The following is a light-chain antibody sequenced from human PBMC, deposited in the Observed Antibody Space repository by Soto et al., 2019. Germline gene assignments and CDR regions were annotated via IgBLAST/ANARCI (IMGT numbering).Light chain of an antibody. Sequence: EIVLTQSPGTLSLSPGERATLSCRASQIFTSNFLAWYQQKPGQAPRLLIYGASSRATGIPDRFSGSGSGTDFTLIISRLEPEDFAVYYCQQYDSSPLTFGGGTKVEIK. V-gene: IGKV3-20*01. CDR3: QQYDSSPLT. CDR2: GAS. J-gene: IGKJ4*01. CDR1: QIFTSNF.